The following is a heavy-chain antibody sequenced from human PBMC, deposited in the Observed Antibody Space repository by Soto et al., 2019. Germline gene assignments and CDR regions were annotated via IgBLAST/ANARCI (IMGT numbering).Heavy chain of an antibody. CDR1: GYTFTSYA. CDR2: INAGNGNT. D-gene: IGHD3-10*01. CDR3: ARGGSGSYVDYFDY. J-gene: IGHJ4*02. Sequence: ASVKVSCKASGYTFTSYAMHWVRQAPGQRLEWMGWINAGNGNTKYSQKFQGRVTITRDTSASTAYMELSSLRSEDTAVYYCARGGSGSYVDYFDYWGQGTLGTVSS. V-gene: IGHV1-3*01.